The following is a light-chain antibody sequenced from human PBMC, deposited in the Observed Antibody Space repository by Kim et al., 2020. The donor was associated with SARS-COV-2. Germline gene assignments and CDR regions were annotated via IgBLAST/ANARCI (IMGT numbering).Light chain of an antibody. V-gene: IGKV1-5*03. CDR1: RSISSW. CDR2: KAS. CDR3: QQYYSDWT. Sequence: SASVADRVTLTCRACRSISSWLAWYQQKPGKAPKLLIYKASSLESGVPSRFSGSGSGTEFTLTISSLQAEDFATYFCQQYYSDWTFGQGTKVDIK. J-gene: IGKJ1*01.